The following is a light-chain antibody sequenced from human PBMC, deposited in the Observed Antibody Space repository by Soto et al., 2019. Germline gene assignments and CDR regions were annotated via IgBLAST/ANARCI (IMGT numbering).Light chain of an antibody. V-gene: IGLV2-14*01. J-gene: IGLJ1*01. Sequence: QSALTQPASVSGSPGQSITISCTGTSSDVGAYNYVSWYQQHPGKAPKLIIYEVSNRPSGVSNHFSGSKSGNTASLTISGLQAEDEADYYCSSYTSSSTYVFXAGTKITVL. CDR1: SSDVGAYNY. CDR3: SSYTSSSTYV. CDR2: EVS.